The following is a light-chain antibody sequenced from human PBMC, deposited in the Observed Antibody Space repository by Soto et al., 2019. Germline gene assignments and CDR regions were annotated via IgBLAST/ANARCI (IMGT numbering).Light chain of an antibody. CDR2: GAS. Sequence: EIVLTLSPGTLSLSQGERAILSCRASQSVSSNYLAWYRQRPGQAPSLLIYGASTRATGVPARFSGSGSGTDFTLTISRLEPEDFAVYYCQQYGSSLFTFGPGTKVDIK. CDR3: QQYGSSLFT. V-gene: IGKV3-20*01. J-gene: IGKJ3*01. CDR1: QSVSSNY.